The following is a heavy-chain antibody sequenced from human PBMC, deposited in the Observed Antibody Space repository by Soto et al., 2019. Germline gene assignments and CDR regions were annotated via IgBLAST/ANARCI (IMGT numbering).Heavy chain of an antibody. CDR3: AIGREYCGGTFFYLDD. J-gene: IGHJ4*02. V-gene: IGHV3-48*02. Sequence: EVQLVESGGGLVQPGGSLRLSCAASGFSFSSHSMKWVRQAPGKGLEWVSYISSSGSTIYYADSVKCRVTISRDNAKYSLYLQMISPIDHDTAFYYCAIGREYCGGTFFYLDDWGQGALVTVSS. CDR1: GFSFSSHS. D-gene: IGHD2-21*01. CDR2: ISSSGSTI.